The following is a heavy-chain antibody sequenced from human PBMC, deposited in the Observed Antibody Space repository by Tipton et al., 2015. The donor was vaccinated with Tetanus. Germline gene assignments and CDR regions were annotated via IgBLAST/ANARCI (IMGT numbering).Heavy chain of an antibody. CDR1: GFTLSTYD. CDR3: ARGSAGSPMGV. CDR2: IGTAGDT. J-gene: IGHJ6*02. Sequence: CAASGFTLSTYDIHWVRQPPGKGLEWVSGIGTAGDTHYSGSVKGRFTISRESVKNSLSLQLNNLRVGDTAVYYCARGSAGSPMGVWGQGTTVTVSS. V-gene: IGHV3-13*01.